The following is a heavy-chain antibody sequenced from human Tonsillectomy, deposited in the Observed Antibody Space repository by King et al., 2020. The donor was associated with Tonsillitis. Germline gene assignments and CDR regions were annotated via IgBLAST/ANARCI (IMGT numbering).Heavy chain of an antibody. D-gene: IGHD3-16*01. CDR3: AKDGIRLSDWYVDL. CDR1: GFTFSNYG. Sequence: QLVQSGGGVVQPGRSLRLSCAASGFTFSNYGMHWVRQAPGKGLEWVALIAYDASYENYADSVKGRFAISRDNSKNTLYLEMNSLRVEDTAVYYCAKDGIRLSDWYVDLWGRGTLLTVSS. J-gene: IGHJ2*01. V-gene: IGHV3-30*18. CDR2: IAYDASYE.